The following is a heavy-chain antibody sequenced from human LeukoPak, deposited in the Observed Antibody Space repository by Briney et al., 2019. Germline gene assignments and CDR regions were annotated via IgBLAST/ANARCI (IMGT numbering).Heavy chain of an antibody. J-gene: IGHJ2*01. CDR3: AGGAPWGDLYFDL. D-gene: IGHD3-16*01. Sequence: GGSLRLSCAASGFAFSSYAMSWFRQAPGKGLDWVSDISGGGGDKNYADSVKGRFTISRDHSKNTPYLQMNRLRAEDTAVYFWAGGAPWGDLYFDLWGGGTLVTVSS. CDR2: ISGGGGDK. CDR1: GFAFSSYA. V-gene: IGHV3-23*01.